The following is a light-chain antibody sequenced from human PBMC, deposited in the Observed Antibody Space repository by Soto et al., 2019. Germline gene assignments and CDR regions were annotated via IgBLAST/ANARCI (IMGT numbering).Light chain of an antibody. V-gene: IGKV4-1*01. CDR2: LAS. Sequence: DIVMTQSPDSLAVSLGERATINCKSSRTVLSSSNNRNFLAWYQKKVGQPPRLLIYLASTRDSGVPDRFSGSGSGTDFTLTISSLQAEDVAVYYCQQYYSSPFTFGPGTKVDIK. CDR1: RTVLSSSNNRNF. J-gene: IGKJ3*01. CDR3: QQYYSSPFT.